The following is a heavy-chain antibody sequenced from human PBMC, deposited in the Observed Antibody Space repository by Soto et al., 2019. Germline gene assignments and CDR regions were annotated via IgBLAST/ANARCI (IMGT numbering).Heavy chain of an antibody. CDR1: GGSISSGGYY. J-gene: IGHJ6*03. CDR3: ARENYYGSGSYYTPYYYYYMDV. D-gene: IGHD3-10*01. Sequence: PSETLSLTCTVSGGSISSGGYYWSWIRQHPGKGLEWIGYIYYSGSTYYNPSLKSRVTISVDTSKNQFSLKLSSVTAADTAVYYCARENYYGSGSYYTPYYYYYMDVWGKGTKVTVSS. CDR2: IYYSGST. V-gene: IGHV4-31*03.